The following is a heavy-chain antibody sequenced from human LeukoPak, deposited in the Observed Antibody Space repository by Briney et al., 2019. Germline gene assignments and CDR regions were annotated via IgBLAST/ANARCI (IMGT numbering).Heavy chain of an antibody. Sequence: GESLKISCKGSGYKFTNYWIAWVRQMPGQGLEWLGIIYPRDSDTRYSPSFQGQVSISVDTSIDTAYLQWSSVKASDAAMYYCARLLAAPYYINFWGQGTLVTVSS. J-gene: IGHJ4*02. CDR1: GYKFTNYW. V-gene: IGHV5-51*01. D-gene: IGHD6-25*01. CDR3: ARLLAAPYYINF. CDR2: IYPRDSDT.